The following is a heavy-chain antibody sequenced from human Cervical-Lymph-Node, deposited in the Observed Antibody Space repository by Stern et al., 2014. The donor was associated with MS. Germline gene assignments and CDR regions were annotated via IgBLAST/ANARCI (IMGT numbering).Heavy chain of an antibody. J-gene: IGHJ4*02. Sequence: EVQLVESGPEVKRPGESLKISCQASGYTFTSYWIGWVRQMPGNGLEWIAIMFLGGSDFIYSPSLKGQVTISADNSSSTAYLKWNNLKASDTAIYYCARQRYFDYWGQGTLVTVSS. CDR1: GYTFTSYW. CDR2: MFLGGSDF. CDR3: ARQRYFDY. V-gene: IGHV5-51*01.